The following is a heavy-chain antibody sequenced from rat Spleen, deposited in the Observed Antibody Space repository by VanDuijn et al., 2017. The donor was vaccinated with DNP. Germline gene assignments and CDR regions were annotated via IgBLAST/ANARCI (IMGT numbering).Heavy chain of an antibody. CDR2: ITYDGGTT. V-gene: IGHV5-20*01. D-gene: IGHD1-4*01. CDR3: TRGSSLPGYLDY. CDR1: GFTFSNFP. Sequence: EVQLVESGGGLVQPGRSLKLSCAASGFTFSNFPMAWVRQTPTKGLEWVSSITYDGGTTYYRDSVKGRFTISRDNAKSSLFLQMNSLWSEDTATYYCTRGSSLPGYLDYWGQGVLVTVSS. J-gene: IGHJ2*01.